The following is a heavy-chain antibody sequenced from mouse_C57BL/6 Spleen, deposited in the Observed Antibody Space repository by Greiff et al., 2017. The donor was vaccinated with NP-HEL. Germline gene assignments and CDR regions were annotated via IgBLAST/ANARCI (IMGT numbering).Heavy chain of an antibody. Sequence: EVKLVESGGGLVKPGGSLKLSCAASGFTFSSYAMSWVRQTPEKRLEWVATISDGGSYTYYPDNVKGRFTISRDNAKNNLYLQMSHLKSEDTAMYYCARDGYYDYGQGFAYWGQGTLVTVSA. CDR3: ARDGYYDYGQGFAY. J-gene: IGHJ3*01. D-gene: IGHD2-4*01. CDR2: ISDGGSYT. CDR1: GFTFSSYA. V-gene: IGHV5-4*01.